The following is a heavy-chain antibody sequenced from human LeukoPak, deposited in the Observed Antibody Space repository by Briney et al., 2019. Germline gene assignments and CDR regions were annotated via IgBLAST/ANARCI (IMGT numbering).Heavy chain of an antibody. CDR3: ARQTRYCGGDCNSFDY. V-gene: IGHV5-51*01. CDR2: IYPGDSDT. CDR1: GYRFTNYW. Sequence: GESLKISCQGSGYRFTNYWIGWVRQMPGQGLEWMGIIYPGDSDTRYSPSFQGQVTMSADKSISTAYQQWSSLKASHTAMYYCARQTRYCGGDCNSFDYWGQGTLVTVSP. D-gene: IGHD2-21*02. J-gene: IGHJ4*02.